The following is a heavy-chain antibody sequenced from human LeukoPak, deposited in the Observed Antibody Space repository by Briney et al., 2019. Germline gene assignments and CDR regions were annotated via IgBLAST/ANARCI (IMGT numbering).Heavy chain of an antibody. CDR2: IYIDGIT. D-gene: IGHD1-26*01. Sequence: SETLSLTCTVSGGSIRTDGSYWAWIRQPPGKGLEWIGSIYIDGITHYNSSLQSRVTLSIDTSKNQFSLKLTSVTAADTAVFYCARLFTCAWEYRYGMDVWGQGTAVTVSS. V-gene: IGHV4-39*01. CDR3: ARLFTCAWEYRYGMDV. J-gene: IGHJ6*02. CDR1: GGSIRTDGSY.